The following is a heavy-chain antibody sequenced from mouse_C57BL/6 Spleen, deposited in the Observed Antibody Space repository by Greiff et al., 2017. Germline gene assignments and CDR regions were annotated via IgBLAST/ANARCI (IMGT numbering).Heavy chain of an antibody. CDR3: ARQFTTVVATDY. V-gene: IGHV5-6*01. CDR1: GFTFSSYG. J-gene: IGHJ2*01. Sequence: EVQLVESGGDLVKPGGSLKLSCAASGFTFSSYGMSWVRQTPDKRLEWVATISSGGSYTYYPASVKGRFTISRDNAKNTLYLQMSSLKSEDTAMYYCARQFTTVVATDYWGQGTTRTVSS. D-gene: IGHD1-1*01. CDR2: ISSGGSYT.